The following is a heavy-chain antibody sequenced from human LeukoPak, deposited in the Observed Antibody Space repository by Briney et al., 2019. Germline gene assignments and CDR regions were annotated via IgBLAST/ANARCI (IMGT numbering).Heavy chain of an antibody. Sequence: GGSLRLSCAASGFTVSRNYMSWVRQAPGKGLKWVSIIYSDGSTYNADSVKGRFTISRDSSKNTLYFQMDSLRAEDTAVYYCARVNKGVSGTVDYWGQGTLVTVSS. CDR2: IYSDGST. J-gene: IGHJ4*02. D-gene: IGHD6-19*01. CDR3: ARVNKGVSGTVDY. V-gene: IGHV3-66*01. CDR1: GFTVSRNY.